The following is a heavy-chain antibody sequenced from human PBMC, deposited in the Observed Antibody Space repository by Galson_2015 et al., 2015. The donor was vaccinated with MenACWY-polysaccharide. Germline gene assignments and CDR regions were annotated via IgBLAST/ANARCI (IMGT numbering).Heavy chain of an antibody. CDR2: IKPDGSEG. J-gene: IGHJ6*02. CDR1: GFTFSNYW. Sequence: SLRLSCAASGFTFSNYWMTWVRQAPGKGLEWVANIKPDGSEGWYVGSVRGRFTISRDNAKNSLFLQMNSLRDEDTGMYYCARDRWRAVAGAYHYYGMDVWGQGTAVTVSS. CDR3: ARDRWRAVAGAYHYYGMDV. V-gene: IGHV3-7*01. D-gene: IGHD6-19*01.